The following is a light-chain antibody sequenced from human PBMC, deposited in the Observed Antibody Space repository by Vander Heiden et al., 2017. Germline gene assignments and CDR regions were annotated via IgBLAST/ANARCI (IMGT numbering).Light chain of an antibody. V-gene: IGKV3-15*01. CDR3: QQDNNWPRT. CDR2: GAS. Sequence: EIVMTQSPATLSVTPGKRATLSCRASQSVSSNLAWYQQKPGQAPRLLIYGASTRATGIPARVSGSGSGTEFTLTISSLQSEDFAVYYCQQDNNWPRTFGQGTKLEIK. J-gene: IGKJ2*01. CDR1: QSVSSN.